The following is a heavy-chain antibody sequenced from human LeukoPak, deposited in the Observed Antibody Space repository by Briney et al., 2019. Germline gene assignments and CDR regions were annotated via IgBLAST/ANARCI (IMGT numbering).Heavy chain of an antibody. J-gene: IGHJ4*02. D-gene: IGHD2-15*01. V-gene: IGHV1-2*06. CDR2: INPNSGGT. CDR1: GYTFTSYG. Sequence: ASVKVSCKASGYTFTSYGISWVRQAPGQGLEWMGRINPNSGGTNYAQKFQGRVTMTRDTSISTAYMELSRLRSDDTAVYYCARDPPIEDIVAPYNDYWGQGTLVTVSS. CDR3: ARDPPIEDIVAPYNDY.